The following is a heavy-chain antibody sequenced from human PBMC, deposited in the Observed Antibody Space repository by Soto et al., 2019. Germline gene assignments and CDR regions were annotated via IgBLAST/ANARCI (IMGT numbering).Heavy chain of an antibody. Sequence: ASETLSLTCTVSGGSISSYYWSWILQPPWKGLEWIGYIYYSGSTNYNPSLKSRVTISVDTSKNQFSLKLSSVTAADTAVYYCARGNGLRYFDPHAFDIWGQGKMVTVSS. J-gene: IGHJ3*02. V-gene: IGHV4-59*01. CDR3: ARGNGLRYFDPHAFDI. D-gene: IGHD3-9*01. CDR2: IYYSGST. CDR1: GGSISSYY.